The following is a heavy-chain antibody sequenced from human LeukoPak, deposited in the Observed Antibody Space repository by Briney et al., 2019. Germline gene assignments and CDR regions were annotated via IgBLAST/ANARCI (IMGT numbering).Heavy chain of an antibody. V-gene: IGHV3-74*01. CDR3: AKEVELRYYFDY. CDR2: INSDGSST. Sequence: GGSLRLSCAASGFTFSSYWMHWVRQAPGKGLVWVSRINSDGSSTSYADSVKGRFTISRDNSKNTLYLQMNSLRAEDTAVYYCAKEVELRYYFDYWGQGTLVTVSS. J-gene: IGHJ4*02. CDR1: GFTFSSYW. D-gene: IGHD1-26*01.